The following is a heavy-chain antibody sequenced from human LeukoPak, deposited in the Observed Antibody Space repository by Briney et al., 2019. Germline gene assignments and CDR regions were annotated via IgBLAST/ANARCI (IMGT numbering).Heavy chain of an antibody. Sequence: SSETLSLTCAVYGGSFSGYYWSWIRQPPGKGLEWIGEINHSGSTNYNPSLKSRVTISVDTSKNQFSLKLSSVTAADTAVYYCARHNINLLRYFDWLMFFDYWGQGTRVTVSS. CDR3: ARHNINLLRYFDWLMFFDY. CDR1: GGSFSGYY. V-gene: IGHV4-34*01. D-gene: IGHD3-9*01. CDR2: INHSGST. J-gene: IGHJ4*02.